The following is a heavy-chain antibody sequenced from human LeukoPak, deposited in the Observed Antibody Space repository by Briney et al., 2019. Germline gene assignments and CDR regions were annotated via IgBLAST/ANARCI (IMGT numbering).Heavy chain of an antibody. V-gene: IGHV1-2*02. CDR3: ARNGFDTNGAYYFDY. D-gene: IGHD2-8*01. CDR2: INPNSGGT. Sequence: ASVKVSCKASGYTFTGYYMHWVRQAPGPGLEWMGWINPNSGGTNYAQKFQGRVTMTRDTSISTAYMELSRLRSADTAVYYCARNGFDTNGAYYFDYWGQGTLVTVSS. J-gene: IGHJ4*02. CDR1: GYTFTGYY.